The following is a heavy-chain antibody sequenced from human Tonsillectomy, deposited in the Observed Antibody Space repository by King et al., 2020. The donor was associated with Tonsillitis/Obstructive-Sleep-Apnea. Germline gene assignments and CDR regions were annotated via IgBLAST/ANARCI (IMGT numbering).Heavy chain of an antibody. J-gene: IGHJ6*02. CDR1: GGSISSSSYY. D-gene: IGHD6-19*01. CDR2: IFYSGST. CDR3: ARGIAVAGMPSMDV. Sequence: QLQESGPGLMKPSETLSLTCTVSGGSISSSSYYWGWIRQPPGKGLEWIGSIFYSGSTYYNPSLQSRVTISVDTSKNQFSLKLSSVTAADTAVYYCARGIAVAGMPSMDVWGQGTTVTVSS. V-gene: IGHV4-39*01.